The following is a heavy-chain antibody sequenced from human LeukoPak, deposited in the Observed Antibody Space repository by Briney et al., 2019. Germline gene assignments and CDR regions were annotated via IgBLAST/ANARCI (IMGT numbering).Heavy chain of an antibody. V-gene: IGHV3-23*01. Sequence: GGSLRLSCAGSDSTFSSYAMSWVRQAPGKGLEWVSAIGGSGDVTYYADSVKGRFTLSRDNSKNTVYLQINSLRAEDTAVYYCASGYSSGWDILDYWGQGILVTVSS. J-gene: IGHJ4*02. D-gene: IGHD6-19*01. CDR3: ASGYSSGWDILDY. CDR2: IGGSGDVT. CDR1: DSTFSSYA.